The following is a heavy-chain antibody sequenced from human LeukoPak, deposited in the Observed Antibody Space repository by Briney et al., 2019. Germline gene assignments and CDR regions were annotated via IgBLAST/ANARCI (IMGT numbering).Heavy chain of an antibody. V-gene: IGHV4-34*01. CDR3: ARGYIAAAGTWFDP. CDR2: INHSGST. Sequence: SETLSLTCAVYGGSFSGYYWSWIRQPPGKGLEWIGEINHSGSTNYNPSPKSRVTISEDTSKNQFSLKLSSVTAADTAVYYCARGYIAAAGTWFDPWGQGTLVTVSS. CDR1: GGSFSGYY. J-gene: IGHJ5*02. D-gene: IGHD6-13*01.